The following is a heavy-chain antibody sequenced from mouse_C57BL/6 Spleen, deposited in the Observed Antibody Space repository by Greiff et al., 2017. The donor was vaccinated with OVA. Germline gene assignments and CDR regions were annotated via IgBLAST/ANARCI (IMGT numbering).Heavy chain of an antibody. CDR1: GYTFTSYG. Sequence: LEESGAELARPGASVKLSCKASGYTFTSYGISWVKQRTGQGLEWIGEIYPRSGNTYYNEKFKGKATLTADKSSSTAYMELRSLTSEDSAVYFCARYDYDDWYFDVWGTGTTVTVSS. V-gene: IGHV1-81*01. J-gene: IGHJ1*03. D-gene: IGHD2-4*01. CDR3: ARYDYDDWYFDV. CDR2: IYPRSGNT.